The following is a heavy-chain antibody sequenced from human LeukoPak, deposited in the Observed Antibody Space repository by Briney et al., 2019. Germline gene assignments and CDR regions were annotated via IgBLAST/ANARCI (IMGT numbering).Heavy chain of an antibody. CDR3: ARPQVVVLNPFDY. V-gene: IGHV3-23*01. CDR1: GFTFSTYA. Sequence: GGSLRLSCAASGFTFSTYAMSWVRQAPGKGLEWVSAITGSADRTHYADSVRGRFTISRDNSKNIVYLQMNSLRAKDTAVYFCARPQVVVLNPFDYWGQGTLVTVSS. J-gene: IGHJ4*02. CDR2: ITGSADRT. D-gene: IGHD3-10*01.